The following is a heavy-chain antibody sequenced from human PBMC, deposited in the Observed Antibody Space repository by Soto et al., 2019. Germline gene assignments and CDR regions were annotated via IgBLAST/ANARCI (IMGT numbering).Heavy chain of an antibody. V-gene: IGHV1-18*01. CDR1: GYTFTSYG. CDR3: ARDFETVSHGTRGAWDY. CDR2: ISAYNGNT. D-gene: IGHD3-9*01. J-gene: IGHJ4*02. Sequence: ASVKVSCKASGYTFTSYGISWVRQAPGQGLEWMGWISAYNGNTNYAQKLQGRVTMTTDTSTSTAYMELRSLRSDDTAVYYCARDFETVSHGTRGAWDYWGQGTLVTVSS.